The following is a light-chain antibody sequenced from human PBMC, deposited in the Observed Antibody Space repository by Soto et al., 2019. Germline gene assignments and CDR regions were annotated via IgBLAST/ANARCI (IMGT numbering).Light chain of an antibody. Sequence: EIVMTQSPAPLSVSPGERSTLSCRASQSVSSTLAWYQQKPGQAPRLLIYHASTRATGIPARFSGSGSGTEFTLTISRLQSEDFAVYYCQHYNKWPLTFGGGTKVEIK. J-gene: IGKJ4*01. V-gene: IGKV3-15*01. CDR1: QSVSST. CDR3: QHYNKWPLT. CDR2: HAS.